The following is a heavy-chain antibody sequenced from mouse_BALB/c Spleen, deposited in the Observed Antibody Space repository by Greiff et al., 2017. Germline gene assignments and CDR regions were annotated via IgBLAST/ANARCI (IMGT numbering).Heavy chain of an antibody. V-gene: IGHV5-12-1*01. J-gene: IGHJ2*01. CDR2: ISSGGGST. D-gene: IGHD1-1*01. CDR1: GFAFSSYD. CDR3: ARHTTVVANFDY. Sequence: EVQLVESGGGLVKPGGSLKLSCAASGFAFSSYDMSWVRQTPEKRLEWVAYISSGGGSTYYPDIVKGRFTISRDNAKNTLYLQMSSLKSEDTAMYYCARHTTVVANFDYWGQGTTLTVSS.